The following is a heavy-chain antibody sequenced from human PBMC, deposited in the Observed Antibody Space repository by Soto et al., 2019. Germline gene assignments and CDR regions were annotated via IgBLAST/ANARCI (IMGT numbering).Heavy chain of an antibody. D-gene: IGHD3-3*01. CDR3: ARGITYYDFWSGHRLEYYFDY. V-gene: IGHV4-34*01. CDR1: GGSFSVYY. J-gene: IGHJ4*02. Sequence: SETLSLTCAVYGGSFSVYYWSWVRQPPGKGLEWIGEINHSGSTNYNPSPKSRVTISVDTSKNQFSLKLSSVTAADTAVYYCARGITYYDFWSGHRLEYYFDYWGQGTLVTVS. CDR2: INHSGST.